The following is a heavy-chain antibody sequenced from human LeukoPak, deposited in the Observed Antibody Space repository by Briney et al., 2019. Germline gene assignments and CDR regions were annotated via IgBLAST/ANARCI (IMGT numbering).Heavy chain of an antibody. CDR3: ARGGITMVTYYYYYMDV. Sequence: ASVKVSCKASGYTFTSYDINWVRQATGQGREWMGWMNPNSGNTGYAQKFQGRVAMTRNTSISTAYMELSSLRSEDTAVYYCARGGITMVTYYYYYMDVWGKGTTVTISS. D-gene: IGHD3-10*01. CDR1: GYTFTSYD. V-gene: IGHV1-8*02. CDR2: MNPNSGNT. J-gene: IGHJ6*03.